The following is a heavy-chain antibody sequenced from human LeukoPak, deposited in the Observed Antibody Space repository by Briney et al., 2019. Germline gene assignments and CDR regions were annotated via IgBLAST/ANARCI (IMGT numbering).Heavy chain of an antibody. Sequence: GGSLRLSCAASSFAFHDYAMHWVRQAPGKGLEWVSSISWNSGTIRYADSVKGRFTISRDNAKNSLYLQMNSLRAEDTALYYCAKASGGYCSSISCYHFDYWGQGTLVTVSS. J-gene: IGHJ4*02. CDR2: ISWNSGTI. D-gene: IGHD2-2*01. CDR3: AKASGGYCSSISCYHFDY. V-gene: IGHV3-9*01. CDR1: SFAFHDYA.